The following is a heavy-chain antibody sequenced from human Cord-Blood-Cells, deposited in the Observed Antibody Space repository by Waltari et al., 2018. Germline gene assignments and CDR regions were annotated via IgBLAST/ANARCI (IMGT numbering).Heavy chain of an antibody. V-gene: IGHV4-38-2*02. J-gene: IGHJ3*02. D-gene: IGHD2-2*01. CDR2: IYHSGST. CDR1: GYSISSGYY. CDR3: ARGRVYDIVVVPAAKGAFDI. Sequence: QVQLQESGPGLVKPSETLSLTCTVSGYSISSGYYWGWIRQPPGKGLAWIGSIYHSGSTYYNPSLKSRVTISVDTSKNQFSLKPSCVSAADTAVYYCARGRVYDIVVVPAAKGAFDIWGQGTMVTVSS.